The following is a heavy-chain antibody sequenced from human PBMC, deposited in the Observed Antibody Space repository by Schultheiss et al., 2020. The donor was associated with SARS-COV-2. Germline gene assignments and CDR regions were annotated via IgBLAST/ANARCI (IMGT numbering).Heavy chain of an antibody. CDR2: ISGSGGST. D-gene: IGHD4-17*01. J-gene: IGHJ2*01. V-gene: IGHV3-23*01. CDR3: ARAGDTVTTEFFGYFDL. CDR1: GFTFRSYG. Sequence: GGSLRLSCSASGFTFRSYGMHWVRQAPGKGLEWVSAISGSGGSTYYADSVKGRFTISRDNSKNTLYLQMNSLRAEDTAVYYCARAGDTVTTEFFGYFDLWGRGTLVTVSS.